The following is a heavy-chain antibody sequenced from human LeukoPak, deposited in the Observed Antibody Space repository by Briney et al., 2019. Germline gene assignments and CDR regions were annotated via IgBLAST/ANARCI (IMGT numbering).Heavy chain of an antibody. CDR2: MNPKTGNT. D-gene: IGHD4-11*01. Sequence: ASVKVSCKASGYTFTNFDINWVRQATGQGLEWMGWMNPKTGNTGSAQKLQGRVTITGNTSISTAYMELSSLRSEDTAVYYCVRIGYSNAFDIWGQGTMVTVSS. CDR1: GYTFTNFD. CDR3: VRIGYSNAFDI. V-gene: IGHV1-8*01. J-gene: IGHJ3*02.